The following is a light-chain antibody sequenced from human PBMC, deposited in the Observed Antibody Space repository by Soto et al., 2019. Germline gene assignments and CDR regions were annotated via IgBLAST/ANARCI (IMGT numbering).Light chain of an antibody. V-gene: IGKV1-5*01. CDR1: QRLNND. J-gene: IGKJ5*01. CDR3: QQYHRSSIT. CDR2: DAS. Sequence: DIQMTQSPSTLSASVGHRVTITCLASQRLNNDLHGYQQKPGKAPNLLIYDASTLERGVPSSFSGTGSGTEFTLAINSLQPDDFATYYCQQYHRSSITFGQGTRLEIK.